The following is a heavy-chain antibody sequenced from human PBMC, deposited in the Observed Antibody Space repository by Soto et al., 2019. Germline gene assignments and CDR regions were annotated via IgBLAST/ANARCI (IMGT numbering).Heavy chain of an antibody. CDR3: ARPVEMATISRSYLFY. D-gene: IGHD5-12*01. V-gene: IGHV1-69*13. CDR2: IIPIFGTA. Sequence: SVKVSCKASGGTFSNYAINWVRQAPGQGLEWMGGIIPIFGTANYAQKFQGRVTITADESTSTAYLDLSSLRSEDTAVYYCARPVEMATISRSYLFYWGQGTLVTVSS. J-gene: IGHJ4*02. CDR1: GGTFSNYA.